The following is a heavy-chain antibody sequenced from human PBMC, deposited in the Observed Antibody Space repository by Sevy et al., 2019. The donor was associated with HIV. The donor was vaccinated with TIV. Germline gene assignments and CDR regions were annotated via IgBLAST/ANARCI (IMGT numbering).Heavy chain of an antibody. CDR3: ARAPQSSDYGDYFDY. CDR1: GGTFSSYA. Sequence: ASVKVSCKASGGTFSSYAISWVRQAPGQGLEWMGGIIPIFGTANYAQKFQGRVTITADESTSTAYMELSSLRSEDTAMYYCARAPQSSDYGDYFDYWGQGTLVTVSS. D-gene: IGHD4-17*01. J-gene: IGHJ4*02. CDR2: IIPIFGTA. V-gene: IGHV1-69*13.